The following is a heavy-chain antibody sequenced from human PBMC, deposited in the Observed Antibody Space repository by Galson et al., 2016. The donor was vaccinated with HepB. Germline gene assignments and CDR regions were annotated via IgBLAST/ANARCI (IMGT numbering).Heavy chain of an antibody. Sequence: PALVKPTQTLTLTCTVSGLSLGTSGVGVGWIRQPPGKALEWLGVIYWDDDKRCSPSLRSRLTITKDTSKNQVVLAMTNMDPVDTATYFCAHKAPYASNWHDCALFAYWGQGVLVTVSS. J-gene: IGHJ4*02. CDR3: AHKAPYASNWHDCALFAY. CDR1: GLSLGTSGVG. CDR2: IYWDDDK. D-gene: IGHD1-1*01. V-gene: IGHV2-5*02.